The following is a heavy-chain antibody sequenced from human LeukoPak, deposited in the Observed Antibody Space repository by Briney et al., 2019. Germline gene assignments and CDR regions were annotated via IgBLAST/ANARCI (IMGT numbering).Heavy chain of an antibody. CDR2: IKQDGSEK. V-gene: IGHV3-7*01. J-gene: IGHJ4*02. D-gene: IGHD3-3*01. CDR1: GFTFSSYW. Sequence: GGSLRLSCAASGFTFSSYWMSWVRQGPGKGLEWVANIKQDGSEKYYVDSVKGRFSISRDDTKNSLYLQLNSLRAEDTAVYYCAREGLRFLEWSSYYFDYWGLGTLVTVSS. CDR3: AREGLRFLEWSSYYFDY.